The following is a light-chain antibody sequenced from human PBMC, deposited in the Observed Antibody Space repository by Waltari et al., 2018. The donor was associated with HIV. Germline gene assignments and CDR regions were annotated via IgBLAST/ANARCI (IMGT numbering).Light chain of an antibody. CDR3: SSYTDTTTLGVV. Sequence: QSALTQPASVSGSPGQSITISCTGTGSDVGGYNYVSWYQQRPGAAPKLLMYEVRNRPSGMSSRFSGSKSDNTASLTISGLQAEDEADYYCSSYTDTTTLGVVFGGGTKVSVL. V-gene: IGLV2-14*01. J-gene: IGLJ2*01. CDR1: GSDVGGYNY. CDR2: EVR.